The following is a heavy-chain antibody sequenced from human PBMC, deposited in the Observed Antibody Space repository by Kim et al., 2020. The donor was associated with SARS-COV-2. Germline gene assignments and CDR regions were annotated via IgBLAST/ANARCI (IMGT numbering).Heavy chain of an antibody. D-gene: IGHD3-3*01. CDR3: ARHDFYDFWTLPGWFDP. J-gene: IGHJ5*02. Sequence: GESLKISCKGSGYSFTSYWISWVRQMPGKGLEWMGRIDPSDSYTNYSPSFQGHVTISADKSISTAYLQWSSLKASDTAMYYCARHDFYDFWTLPGWFDPWGQGTLVTVSS. CDR2: IDPSDSYT. CDR1: GYSFTSYW. V-gene: IGHV5-10-1*01.